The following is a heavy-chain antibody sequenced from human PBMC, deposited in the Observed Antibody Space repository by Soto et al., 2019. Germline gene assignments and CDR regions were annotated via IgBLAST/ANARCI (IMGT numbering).Heavy chain of an antibody. CDR1: GSTFTSYY. J-gene: IGHJ4*02. CDR3: ARDHYDSSGYYYEY. CDR2: INPSGVST. V-gene: IGHV1-46*01. Sequence: ASLKVSCKSSGSTFTSYYMHWVRRAPGQGLEWMGIINPSGVSTSYAQKFQGRVTMTRDTSTSTVYMELSSLRSEDTAVYYCARDHYDSSGYYYEYWGQGTLVTVSS. D-gene: IGHD3-22*01.